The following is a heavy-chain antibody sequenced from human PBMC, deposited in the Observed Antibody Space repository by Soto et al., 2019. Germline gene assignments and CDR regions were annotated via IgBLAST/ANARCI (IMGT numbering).Heavy chain of an antibody. CDR3: ASLDHEYSSSSGGFDY. Sequence: GGSLRLSCAASGFTFSSYEMNWVRQAPGKGLEWVSYISSSGSTIYYADSVKGRFTISRDNAKNSLYLQMNSLRAEDTAVYYCASLDHEYSSSSGGFDYWGQGTLVTVSS. D-gene: IGHD6-6*01. CDR1: GFTFSSYE. CDR2: ISSSGSTI. V-gene: IGHV3-48*03. J-gene: IGHJ4*02.